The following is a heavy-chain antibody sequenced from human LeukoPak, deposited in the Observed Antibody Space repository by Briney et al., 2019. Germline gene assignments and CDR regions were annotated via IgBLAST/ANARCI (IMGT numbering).Heavy chain of an antibody. CDR3: ARRIVGATAYFQH. Sequence: SETLSLTCTVSGGSISSSSYYWGWIRQPPGTGLEWIGSIYYSGSTYYNPSLKSRVTISVDTSKNQFSLKLSSVTAADTAVYYCARRIVGATAYFQHWGQGTLVTVSS. J-gene: IGHJ1*01. CDR1: GGSISSSSYY. CDR2: IYYSGST. D-gene: IGHD1-26*01. V-gene: IGHV4-39*01.